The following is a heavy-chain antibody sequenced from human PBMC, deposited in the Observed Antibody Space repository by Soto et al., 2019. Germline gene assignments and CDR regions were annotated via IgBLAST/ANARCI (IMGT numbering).Heavy chain of an antibody. D-gene: IGHD3-22*01. CDR3: AKAHTYYYDSSGYPLGY. Sequence: PGGSLRLSCAASGFTFSSYAMSWVRQAPGKWLEWVSAISGSGGSTYYADSVKGRFTISRDNSKNTLYLQMNSLRAEDTAVYYCAKAHTYYYDSSGYPLGYWGQGXLVTVSS. V-gene: IGHV3-23*01. CDR1: GFTFSSYA. CDR2: ISGSGGST. J-gene: IGHJ4*02.